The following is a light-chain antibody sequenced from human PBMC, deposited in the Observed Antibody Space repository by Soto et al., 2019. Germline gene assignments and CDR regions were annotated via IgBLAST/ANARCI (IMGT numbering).Light chain of an antibody. CDR3: SSYTTSNTVV. CDR2: DVS. CDR1: SSDVGVSNF. Sequence: QSALTQPASVSGSPGQSITISCTGTSSDVGVSNFVSWYQQHPGKAPKLMIYDVSNRPSGVSDRFSGSKSGNTASLTISGLQAEDEADYYCSSYTTSNTVVFGGGTKVTVL. V-gene: IGLV2-14*03. J-gene: IGLJ2*01.